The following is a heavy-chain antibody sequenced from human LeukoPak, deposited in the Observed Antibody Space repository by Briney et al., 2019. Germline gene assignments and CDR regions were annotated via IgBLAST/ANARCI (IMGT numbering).Heavy chain of an antibody. CDR1: GGYISSYY. V-gene: IGHV4-59*08. CDR3: ARQRDNALSYFDY. CDR2: IYYSGNT. D-gene: IGHD1-14*01. Sequence: SETLSLTCNVSGGYISSYYWSWIRQPPGKGLEWIGYIYYSGNTNYNPSLKSRVTISADTSKNQFSLKLSSVTAADTAMYYCARQRDNALSYFDYWGQGTLVTVSS. J-gene: IGHJ4*02.